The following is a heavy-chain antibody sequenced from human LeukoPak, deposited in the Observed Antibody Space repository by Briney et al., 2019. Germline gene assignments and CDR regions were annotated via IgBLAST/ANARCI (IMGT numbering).Heavy chain of an antibody. V-gene: IGHV4-59*08. Sequence: PSETLSLTCSVSDGSMGTYYWGWIRQPPGKRLEWIGYIYYSGSTTYNPSLKGRVTVSVDTSKNQFSLKLTSMTAADTAVYYCARGRLGRQHASFFDSWGHGTLVTVSS. CDR3: ARGRLGRQHASFFDS. J-gene: IGHJ4*01. CDR1: DGSMGTYY. CDR2: IYYSGST. D-gene: IGHD2-2*01.